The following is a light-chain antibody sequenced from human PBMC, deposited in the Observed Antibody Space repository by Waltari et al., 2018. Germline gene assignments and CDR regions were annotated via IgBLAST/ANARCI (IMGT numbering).Light chain of an antibody. CDR2: EVS. V-gene: IGLV2-8*01. CDR3: SSFAGTNNFVV. CDR1: SSDVGGYNY. Sequence: QSALTPPPSASGSPGQSVTISCTGTSSDVGGYNYVSWYQQHPGKAPKLMIYEVSQRPSGVPDRFSGSKSGDTASLTVSGLQAEDEADYYCSSFAGTNNFVVFGGGTKLTV. J-gene: IGLJ2*01.